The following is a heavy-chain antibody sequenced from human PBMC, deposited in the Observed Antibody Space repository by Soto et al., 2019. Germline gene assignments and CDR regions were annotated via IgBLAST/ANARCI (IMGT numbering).Heavy chain of an antibody. D-gene: IGHD1-1*01. CDR2: ISFDGGNQ. CDR3: AIGDGFGTVGNWFDP. V-gene: IGHV3-30-3*01. Sequence: QVQLVESGGGVVQPGRSLRLSCAASGFTFDSYAMHWVRQAPGKGLEWVAVISFDGGNQYYADSVKGRFKFSRDNSKNTLDLQMNSLRGDDTAVYYCAIGDGFGTVGNWFDPWGQGTLVTVSS. CDR1: GFTFDSYA. J-gene: IGHJ5*02.